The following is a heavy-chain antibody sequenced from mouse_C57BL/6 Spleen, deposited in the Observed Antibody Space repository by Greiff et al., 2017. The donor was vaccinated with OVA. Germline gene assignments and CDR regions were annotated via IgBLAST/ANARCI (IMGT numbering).Heavy chain of an antibody. D-gene: IGHD2-4*01. Sequence: QVQLQQPGAELVKPGASVKLSCKASGYTFTSYWMHWVKQRPGQGLEWIGMIHPNSGSTNYNEKFKSKATLTVDKSSSTAYMQLSSLTSEDSAVYYCARGGYDYDDYYAMDYWGQGTSVTVSS. CDR3: ARGGYDYDDYYAMDY. J-gene: IGHJ4*01. CDR2: IHPNSGST. CDR1: GYTFTSYW. V-gene: IGHV1-64*01.